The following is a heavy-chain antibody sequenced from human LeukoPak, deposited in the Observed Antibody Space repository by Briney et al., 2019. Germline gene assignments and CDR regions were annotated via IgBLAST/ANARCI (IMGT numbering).Heavy chain of an antibody. CDR2: INPSGGST. D-gene: IGHD3-22*01. CDR3: ARGRGRGSLIVVVNAFDI. V-gene: IGHV1-46*01. CDR1: GYTFTDYY. J-gene: IGHJ3*02. Sequence: ASVKVSCKVSGYTFTDYYMHWVQQAPGQGLEWMGIINPSGGSTSYAQKFQGRVTMTRDTSTSTVYKELSSLRSEDTAVYYCARGRGRGSLIVVVNAFDIWGQGTMVTVSS.